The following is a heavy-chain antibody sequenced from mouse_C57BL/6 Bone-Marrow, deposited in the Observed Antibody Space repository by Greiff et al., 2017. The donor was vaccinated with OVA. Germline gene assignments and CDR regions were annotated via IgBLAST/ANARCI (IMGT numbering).Heavy chain of an antibody. J-gene: IGHJ2*01. Sequence: DVMLVESGGGLVQPGGSLKLSCAASGFTFSDYYMYWVRQTPEKRLEWVAYISNGGGSTYYPDTVKGRFTISRDNAKNTLYLQMSRLKSEDTAMYYCARLSWDYFDYWGQGTTLTVSS. CDR3: ARLSWDYFDY. V-gene: IGHV5-12*01. D-gene: IGHD4-1*01. CDR2: ISNGGGST. CDR1: GFTFSDYY.